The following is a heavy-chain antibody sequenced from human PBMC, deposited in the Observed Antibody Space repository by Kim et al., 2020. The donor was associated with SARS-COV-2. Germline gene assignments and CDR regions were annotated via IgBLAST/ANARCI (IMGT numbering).Heavy chain of an antibody. Sequence: GGSLRLSCAASGFTFSSYAMSWVRQAPEKGLEWVSAISGSGGSTYYADSVKGRFTISRDNSKNTLYLQMNSLRAEDTAVYYCAKEALASPPYYYYGMDVWGQGTTVTVSS. CDR2: ISGSGGST. CDR1: GFTFSSYA. CDR3: AKEALASPPYYYYGMDV. J-gene: IGHJ6*02. V-gene: IGHV3-23*01.